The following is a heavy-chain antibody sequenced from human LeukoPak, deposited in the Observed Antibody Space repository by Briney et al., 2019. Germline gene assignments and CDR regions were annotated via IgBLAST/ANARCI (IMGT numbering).Heavy chain of an antibody. Sequence: GGSLRLSCAASGFTFSSYSMNWVRQAPGKGLEWVSSISSSSSYIYYADSVKGRFTIPRDNAKNTLYLQMNSLRAEDTAVYYCARDSYGQGDWIVFDIWGQGTRVTVSS. V-gene: IGHV3-21*01. J-gene: IGHJ3*02. CDR3: ARDSYGQGDWIVFDI. CDR2: ISSSSSYI. D-gene: IGHD5-18*01. CDR1: GFTFSSYS.